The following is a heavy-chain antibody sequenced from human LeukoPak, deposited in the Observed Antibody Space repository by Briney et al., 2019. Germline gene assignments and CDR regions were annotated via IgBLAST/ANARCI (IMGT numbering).Heavy chain of an antibody. D-gene: IGHD3-22*01. Sequence: GGSLRLSCAASGFTFSSYAMSWVRQAPGKGLEWVSAISGSGGSTYYADSVKSRFTTSRDNSKNTLYLQMNSLRAEDTAVYYCAKDRWAQSTGSGYYRWGQGTLVTVSS. CDR3: AKDRWAQSTGSGYYR. CDR2: ISGSGGST. V-gene: IGHV3-23*01. J-gene: IGHJ4*02. CDR1: GFTFSSYA.